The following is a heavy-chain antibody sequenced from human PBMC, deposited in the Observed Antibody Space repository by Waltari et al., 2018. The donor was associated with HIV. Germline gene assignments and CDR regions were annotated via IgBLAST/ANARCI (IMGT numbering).Heavy chain of an antibody. CDR3: ASTYYYDSSGYQSFDI. CDR1: GGPISSYY. CDR2: IYTSGST. J-gene: IGHJ3*02. Sequence: QVQLQESGPGLVKPSETLSLTCTVPGGPISSYYWSWIRQPAGKGLEWIGRIYTSGSTNYNPSLKSRVTMSVDTSKNQFSLKLSSVTAADTAVYYCASTYYYDSSGYQSFDIWGQGTMVTVSS. D-gene: IGHD3-22*01. V-gene: IGHV4-4*07.